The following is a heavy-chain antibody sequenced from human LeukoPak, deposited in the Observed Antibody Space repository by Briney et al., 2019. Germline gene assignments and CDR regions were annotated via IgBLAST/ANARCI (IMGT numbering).Heavy chain of an antibody. CDR1: GFTFGSYG. J-gene: IGHJ4*02. Sequence: GGSLRLSCAASGFTFGSYGMHWVRQAPGKGLEWVTFIRSDGSNKYYADSVKGRFTISRDNSKNTVYLQMNSLRAEDTAVYYCAKDDGWLQYNYWGQGTLVTVSS. CDR2: IRSDGSNK. V-gene: IGHV3-30*02. D-gene: IGHD5-24*01. CDR3: AKDDGWLQYNY.